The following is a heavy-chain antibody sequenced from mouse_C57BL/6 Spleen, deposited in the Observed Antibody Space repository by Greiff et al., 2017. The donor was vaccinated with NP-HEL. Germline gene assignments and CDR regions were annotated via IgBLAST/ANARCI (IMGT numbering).Heavy chain of an antibody. CDR3: AREGAYYSKNYAMDY. V-gene: IGHV5-4*01. D-gene: IGHD2-5*01. CDR2: ISDGGSYT. J-gene: IGHJ4*01. Sequence: DVMLVESGGGLVKPGGSLKLSCAASGFTFSSYAMSWVRQTPEKRLEWVATISDGGSYTYYPDNVKGRFTISRDNAKNNLYLQMSHLKSEDTAMYYCAREGAYYSKNYAMDYWGQGTSVTVSS. CDR1: GFTFSSYA.